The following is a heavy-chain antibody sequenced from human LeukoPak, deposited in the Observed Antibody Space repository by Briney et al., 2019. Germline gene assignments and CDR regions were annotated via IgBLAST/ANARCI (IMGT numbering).Heavy chain of an antibody. CDR3: ARVPYDVLTGYYTPSPYYYYGMDV. J-gene: IGHJ6*02. Sequence: GGSLRLSCAASGFTVSSNYMRWVRQAPGKGLEWPSVIYSGGSTYYADLVKGRFTISRDNSKTTLYLQMKRLRAEDTAVYYCARVPYDVLTGYYTPSPYYYYGMDVWGRGTTVTVS. D-gene: IGHD3-9*01. V-gene: IGHV3-53*01. CDR1: GFTVSSNY. CDR2: IYSGGST.